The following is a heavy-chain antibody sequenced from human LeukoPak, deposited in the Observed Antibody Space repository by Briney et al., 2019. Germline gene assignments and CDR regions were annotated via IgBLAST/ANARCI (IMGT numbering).Heavy chain of an antibody. J-gene: IGHJ4*02. Sequence: GASVKVSCRASGGAFSSYAISWVRQAPGQGLEWMGGIIPIFGTANYAQKFQGRVTITADESTSTAYMELSSLRSEDTAVYYCARDYSGYIDYWGQGTLVTVSS. V-gene: IGHV1-69*13. CDR3: ARDYSGYIDY. D-gene: IGHD2-21*01. CDR2: IIPIFGTA. CDR1: GGAFSSYA.